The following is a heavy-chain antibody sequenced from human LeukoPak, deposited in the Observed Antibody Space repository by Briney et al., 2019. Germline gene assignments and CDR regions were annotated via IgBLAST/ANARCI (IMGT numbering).Heavy chain of an antibody. J-gene: IGHJ4*02. CDR2: INHSGST. Sequence: SETLSLTCAVYGGSFSGYYWSWIRQPPGKGLEWSGEINHSGSTNYNPSLKSRVTISVDTSKNQFSLKLSSVTAADTAVYYCARGRVWGSYRQNFDYWGQGTLVTVSS. CDR3: ARGRVWGSYRQNFDY. CDR1: GGSFSGYY. V-gene: IGHV4-34*01. D-gene: IGHD3-16*02.